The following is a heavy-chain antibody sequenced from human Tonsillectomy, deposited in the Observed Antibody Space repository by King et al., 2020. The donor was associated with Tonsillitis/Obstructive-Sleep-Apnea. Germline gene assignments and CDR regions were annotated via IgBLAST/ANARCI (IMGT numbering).Heavy chain of an antibody. CDR3: ARAYDFWSGYPFDY. D-gene: IGHD3-3*01. CDR2: IKQDGSEK. CDR1: GFTFSSYW. V-gene: IGHV3-7*04. J-gene: IGHJ4*02. Sequence: VQLVESGGGLVQPGGSLRLSCAASGFTFSSYWMSWVRQAPGKGLEWVANIKQDGSEKYYVDSVKGRFTISRDNAKNSLYLQMNGLRAEDTAVYYCARAYDFWSGYPFDYWGQGTLVTVSS.